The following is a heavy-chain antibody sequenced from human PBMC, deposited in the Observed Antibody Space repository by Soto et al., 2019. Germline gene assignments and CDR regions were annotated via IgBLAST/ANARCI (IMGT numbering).Heavy chain of an antibody. CDR2: ISSSSSYI. D-gene: IGHD2-15*01. CDR3: ARYCSGGSCYSYYYYGMDV. V-gene: IGHV3-21*01. CDR1: GFTFSSYS. Sequence: EVQLVESGGGLVKPGGSLRLSCAASGFTFSSYSMNWVRQAPGKGLEWVSSISSSSSYIYYADSVKGRFTISRDNAKNSLYLKMNSLRAEDTAVYYCARYCSGGSCYSYYYYGMDVWGQGTTVTVSS. J-gene: IGHJ6*02.